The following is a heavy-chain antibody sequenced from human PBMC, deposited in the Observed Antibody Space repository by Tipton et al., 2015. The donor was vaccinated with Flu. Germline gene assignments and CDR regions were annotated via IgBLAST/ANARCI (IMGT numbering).Heavy chain of an antibody. CDR2: ISSGGNDK. CDR1: GFRFGSSE. D-gene: IGHD3-9*01. CDR3: VRSDGSYESTYFWYFDL. J-gene: IGHJ2*01. V-gene: IGHV3-48*03. Sequence: GSLRLSCGASGFRFGSSEMNWVRQAPGKGLEWLSYISSGGNDKYYADSVKGRFTISRDNTKNSLYLQMNSLRVEDTALYYCVRSDGSYESTYFWYFDLWGRGTLVTVSS.